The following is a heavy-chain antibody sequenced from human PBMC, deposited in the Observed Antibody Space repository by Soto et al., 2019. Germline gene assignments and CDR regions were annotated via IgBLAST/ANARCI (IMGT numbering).Heavy chain of an antibody. Sequence: GGSLRLSCAASGFTFSSYEMDWVRQAPGKGLEWVSYISTSGSTIYYADSVKGRFTISRDNAKNSLYLQMNSLRAEDTAVYYCARASVVVVDGFDYWGQGTLVTSPQ. D-gene: IGHD2-15*01. CDR1: GFTFSSYE. J-gene: IGHJ4*02. V-gene: IGHV3-48*03. CDR2: ISTSGSTI. CDR3: ARASVVVVDGFDY.